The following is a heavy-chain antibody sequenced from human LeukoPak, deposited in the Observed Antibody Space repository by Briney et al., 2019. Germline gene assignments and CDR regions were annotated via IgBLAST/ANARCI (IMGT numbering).Heavy chain of an antibody. CDR2: MNPNSGNT. Sequence: GASVKVSCKASGYTFTSYDINWVRQATGQGLEWMGWMNPNSGNTGYAQKFQGRVTMTRNTSISTAYMELSSLRSEDTAMYYCARVRELRYYYGMDVWGQGTTVTVSS. V-gene: IGHV1-8*01. CDR1: GYTFTSYD. D-gene: IGHD1-26*01. CDR3: ARVRELRYYYGMDV. J-gene: IGHJ6*02.